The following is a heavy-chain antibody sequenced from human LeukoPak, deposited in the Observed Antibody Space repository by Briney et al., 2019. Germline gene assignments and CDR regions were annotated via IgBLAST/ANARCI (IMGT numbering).Heavy chain of an antibody. Sequence: PGGSLRLSCAACVLTFSSYAMSWVRQAPGKGLEGVSAISGSGGSTYYADSVKGRFTISRGNSKNPLYLQMNSLRAEDTAVHYCANGGGLLWFGELLRGWFDPWGQGTLVTVSS. CDR2: ISGSGGST. V-gene: IGHV3-23*01. D-gene: IGHD3-10*01. CDR1: VLTFSSYA. J-gene: IGHJ5*02. CDR3: ANGGGLLWFGELLRGWFDP.